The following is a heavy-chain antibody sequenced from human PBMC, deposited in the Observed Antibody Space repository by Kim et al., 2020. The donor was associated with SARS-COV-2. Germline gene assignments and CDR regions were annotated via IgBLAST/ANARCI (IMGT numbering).Heavy chain of an antibody. Sequence: GGSLRLSCAASGFNFRSYGIHWVRQAPGKGLEWVAVISYDGSNYYYADSVKGRFTISRDNSKNTVYLQMNSLSAEDTAVYYCAKDRLGAAGGRFVLSAFGYWGQGTLVSVSS. D-gene: IGHD3-10*01. CDR1: GFNFRSYG. CDR2: ISYDGSNY. J-gene: IGHJ4*02. V-gene: IGHV3-30*18. CDR3: AKDRLGAAGGRFVLSAFGY.